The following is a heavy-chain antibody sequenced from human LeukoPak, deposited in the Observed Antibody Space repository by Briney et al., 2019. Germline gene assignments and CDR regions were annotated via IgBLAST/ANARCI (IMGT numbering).Heavy chain of an antibody. J-gene: IGHJ5*02. Sequence: PSETLSLTCAVYGGSFSGYYWSWIRQPPGKGLEWIGEINHSGSTNYNPSLKSRVTISVDTSKNQFSLKLSSVTAADTAAYYCARIHWYDILTGYRYNWFDPWGQGTLVTVSS. CDR3: ARIHWYDILTGYRYNWFDP. CDR1: GGSFSGYY. V-gene: IGHV4-34*01. CDR2: INHSGST. D-gene: IGHD3-9*01.